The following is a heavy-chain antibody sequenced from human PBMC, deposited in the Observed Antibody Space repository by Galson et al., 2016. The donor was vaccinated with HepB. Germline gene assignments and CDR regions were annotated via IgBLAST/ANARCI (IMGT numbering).Heavy chain of an antibody. CDR1: GYIFTNYY. CDR2: INPRGGST. D-gene: IGHD3-22*01. J-gene: IGHJ6*02. CDR3: AKNHYDSSYYQNGMDV. V-gene: IGHV1-46*01. Sequence: SVKVSCKASGYIFTNYYMHWVRQAPGQGLEWMGVINPRGGSTNYAPRFQGRVTMTRDTSASTVYMELSSLRADDAAVHYCAKNHYDSSYYQNGMDVWGQGTTVTVSS.